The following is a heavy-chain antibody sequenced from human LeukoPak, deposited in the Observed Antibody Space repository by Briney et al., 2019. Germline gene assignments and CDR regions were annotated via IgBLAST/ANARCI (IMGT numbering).Heavy chain of an antibody. CDR2: IYTSGST. CDR3: ARDRSYYFDY. V-gene: IGHV4-61*02. J-gene: IGHJ4*02. CDR1: GGSISSGSYY. Sequence: SETLSLTCTVSGGSISSGSYYWSWIRQPAGKGLEWIGRIYTSGSTNYNPSLKSRVTISVDTSKSQFSLKLSSVTAADTAVYYCARDRSYYFDYWGQGTLVTVSS.